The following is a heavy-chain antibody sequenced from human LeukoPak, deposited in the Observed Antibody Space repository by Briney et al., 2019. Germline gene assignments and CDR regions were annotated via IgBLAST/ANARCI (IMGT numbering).Heavy chain of an antibody. CDR2: VYHTGSV. CDR3: ARARYNWNVHAFDI. Sequence: SETLSLTCAVYGGSFSDYYWTWIRQSPGKGLEWIGEVYHTGSVNYNPSFKSRLTLSVATSKKQFSLKLSSVTAADTAVYYCARARYNWNVHAFDIWGQGTMVTVSS. V-gene: IGHV4-34*01. D-gene: IGHD1-20*01. CDR1: GGSFSDYY. J-gene: IGHJ3*02.